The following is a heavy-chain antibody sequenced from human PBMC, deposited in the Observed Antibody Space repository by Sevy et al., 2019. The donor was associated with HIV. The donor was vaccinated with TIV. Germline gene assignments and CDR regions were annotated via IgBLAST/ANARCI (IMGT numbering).Heavy chain of an antibody. CDR3: AKDFGSGSYDD. J-gene: IGHJ4*02. D-gene: IGHD3-10*01. CDR1: GFTFSSYA. CDR2: ISGSGGST. V-gene: IGHV3-23*01. Sequence: RGCLRLSCAASGFTFSSYAMSWVRQAPGKGLEWVSAISGSGGSTYYADSVKGRFTISRVNSKNTLYLQMNSLRAEDTAVDYCAKDFGSGSYDDWGQGTLVIVSS.